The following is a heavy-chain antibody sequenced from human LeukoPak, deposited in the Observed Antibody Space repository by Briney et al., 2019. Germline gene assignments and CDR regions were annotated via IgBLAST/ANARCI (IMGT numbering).Heavy chain of an antibody. CDR1: GYTFTSYY. J-gene: IGHJ4*02. CDR2: INPSGGST. Sequence: ASVKVSCKASGYTFTSYYMHWVRQAPGQGLEWMGIINPSGGSTSYAQKFQGRVTMTRDTSTSTVYMELSSLRSEDTAVYYCARGARGARILYYFDYWGQGTLVTVSS. V-gene: IGHV1-46*01. D-gene: IGHD2/OR15-2a*01. CDR3: ARGARGARILYYFDY.